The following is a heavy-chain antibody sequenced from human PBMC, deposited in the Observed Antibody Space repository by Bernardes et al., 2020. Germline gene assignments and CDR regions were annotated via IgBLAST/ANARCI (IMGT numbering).Heavy chain of an antibody. J-gene: IGHJ5*02. CDR1: GAPVSSGSYY. CDR3: ASARTFEFDP. D-gene: IGHD3-16*01. CDR2: IYDSDNT. Sequence: SETLSLTCNVSGAPVSSGSYYWSWLRQPPGKGLEWIGYIYDSDNTKYNPSLKSRVTISVDTSKNQFSLTLRSVDAADTAMYDCASARTFEFDPGGQGIRVTVSS. V-gene: IGHV4-61*01.